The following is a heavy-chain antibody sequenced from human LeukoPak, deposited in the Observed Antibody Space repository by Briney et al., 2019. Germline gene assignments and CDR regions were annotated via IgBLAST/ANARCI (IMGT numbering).Heavy chain of an antibody. Sequence: GGSLRLSCAASGFTFSSYAMSWVRQAPGKRLEWVSAISGSGGSTYYADSVKGRFTISRDNAKNTVNLQMNSLRAEDTAVYYCARGPYCSRTSCYTEFDCWCQGTLVTVFS. V-gene: IGHV3-23*01. CDR3: ARGPYCSRTSCYTEFDC. D-gene: IGHD2-2*02. J-gene: IGHJ4*02. CDR1: GFTFSSYA. CDR2: ISGSGGST.